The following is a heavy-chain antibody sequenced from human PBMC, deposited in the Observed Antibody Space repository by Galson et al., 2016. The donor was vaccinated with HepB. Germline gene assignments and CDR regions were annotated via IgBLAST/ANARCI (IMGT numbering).Heavy chain of an antibody. Sequence: SETLSLTCTVSGGSVSSGFDYWSWIRQPPGKGLEWIGYIYYSGSTNYNPSLKSRVTISVDTSENQFSLRLSSVTAADTAVYYCARATPSSFGELLVHFDTWGQGSLVTVSS. J-gene: IGHJ4*02. CDR3: ARATPSSFGELLVHFDT. D-gene: IGHD3-10*01. V-gene: IGHV4-61*01. CDR2: IYYSGST. CDR1: GGSVSSGFDY.